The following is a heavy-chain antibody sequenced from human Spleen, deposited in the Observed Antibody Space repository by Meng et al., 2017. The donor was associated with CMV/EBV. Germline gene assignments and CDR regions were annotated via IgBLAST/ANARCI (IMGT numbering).Heavy chain of an antibody. D-gene: IGHD2-2*01. CDR1: GYTFTSYD. CDR2: VNPNTGDT. V-gene: IGHV1-8*01. Sequence: ASVKVSCKASGYTFTSYDINWVRQAAGQGLEWMGWVNPNTGDTGYAQKFHGRLTMTRNTSISTAYMELSSLRSEDTAVYYCARGGYCSSTSCYYLDYWGQGTLVTVSS. J-gene: IGHJ4*02. CDR3: ARGGYCSSTSCYYLDY.